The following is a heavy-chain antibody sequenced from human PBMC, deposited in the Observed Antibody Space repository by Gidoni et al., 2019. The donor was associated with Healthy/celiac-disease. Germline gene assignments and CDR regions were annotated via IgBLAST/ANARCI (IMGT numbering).Heavy chain of an antibody. CDR1: GFPFSSHS. V-gene: IGHV3-23*01. D-gene: IGHD2-21*02. Sequence: EVQLLESGGGLVPPGGSLSLSCAAPGFPFSSHSLSWVRPAPGNGLEWVSAISGSGGSTYYADSVKGRFTISRDNSKNTLYLQMNSLRAEDTAVYYCAKGFLCGGDCYKTTDLDYWGQGTLVTVSS. CDR2: ISGSGGST. CDR3: AKGFLCGGDCYKTTDLDY. J-gene: IGHJ4*02.